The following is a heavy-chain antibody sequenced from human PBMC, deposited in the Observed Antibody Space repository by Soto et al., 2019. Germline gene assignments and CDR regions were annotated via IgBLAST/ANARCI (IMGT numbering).Heavy chain of an antibody. Sequence: RGSLRLACTGSGFSFSTYAMTWVRQAPGKGQEWVSAVSGNGGSSTYADSVKGRFAISRDNLKNTLYLQMNSLRAEDTAVYYWGIDVAPGGIGYVVGGLYLYSMDVRGQATTVTV. CDR1: GFSFSTYA. CDR2: VSGNGGSS. D-gene: IGHD3-22*01. V-gene: IGHV3-23*01. J-gene: IGHJ6*02. CDR3: GIDVAPGGIGYVVGGLYLYSMDV.